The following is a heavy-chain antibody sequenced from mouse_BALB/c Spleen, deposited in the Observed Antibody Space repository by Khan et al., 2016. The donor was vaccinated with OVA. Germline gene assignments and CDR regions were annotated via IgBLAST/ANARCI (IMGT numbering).Heavy chain of an antibody. CDR1: GYTFTTYW. V-gene: IGHV1-4*01. D-gene: IGHD2-1*01. CDR3: ARRGHYGICAY. Sequence: QVQLKQSGAELATPGASMKMSCTASGYTFTTYWMHWVKQRPGQGLEWIGYIYPTTGYTDYTQNFKDRATLTTDKSSSTAYMQLSSLTSEDSAVFDGARRGHYGICAYWGQGTLVTGSA. J-gene: IGHJ3*01. CDR2: IYPTTGYT.